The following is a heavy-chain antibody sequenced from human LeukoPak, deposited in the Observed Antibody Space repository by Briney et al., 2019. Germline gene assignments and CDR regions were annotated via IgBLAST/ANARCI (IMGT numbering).Heavy chain of an antibody. CDR2: INPNSGGT. Sequence: ASVKLSCKASGYTFTAYHMHWVRQAPGQGLEWMGWINPNSGGTNYEQKFQGRVTMTRDTSISTAYMELSRLRSDDTAVYYCAVSDMVRGAWLDTWGHGTLGTLSS. CDR3: AVSDMVRGAWLDT. V-gene: IGHV1-2*02. D-gene: IGHD3-10*01. CDR1: GYTFTAYH. J-gene: IGHJ5*01.